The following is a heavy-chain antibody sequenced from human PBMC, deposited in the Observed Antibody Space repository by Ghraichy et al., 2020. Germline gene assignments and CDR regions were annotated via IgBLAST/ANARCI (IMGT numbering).Heavy chain of an antibody. CDR1: GYTFTTYG. D-gene: IGHD5-12*01. CDR3: AREQEKIVATMGWFDP. Sequence: ASVKVSCKASGYTFTTYGISWVRQAPGQGLEWMGWISAYNGHTNYEQKFQGRVIMTTDTSTSTAYMELRSLRSDDTAVYYCAREQEKIVATMGWFDPWGQGTLVTVSS. CDR2: ISAYNGHT. V-gene: IGHV1-18*04. J-gene: IGHJ5*02.